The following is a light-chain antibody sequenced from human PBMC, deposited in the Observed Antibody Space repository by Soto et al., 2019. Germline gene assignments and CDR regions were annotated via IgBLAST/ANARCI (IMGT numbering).Light chain of an antibody. Sequence: EIVLTQSPGTLSLSPGESATLSCRASQSVLSYFLAWYQHKPGQAPRLLIYGTSSRATGIPDRFSGSGSGTDFTLTISRLEPEDCAVYYCQKYHNSSFTFGQGTKLEI. J-gene: IGKJ2*01. V-gene: IGKV3-20*01. CDR2: GTS. CDR1: QSVLSYF. CDR3: QKYHNSSFT.